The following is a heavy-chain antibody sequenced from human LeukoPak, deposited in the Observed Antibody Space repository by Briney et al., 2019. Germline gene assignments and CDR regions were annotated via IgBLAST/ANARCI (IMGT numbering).Heavy chain of an antibody. J-gene: IGHJ4*02. CDR2: IYYSGST. CDR1: GGSISSSSYY. D-gene: IGHD3-22*01. CDR3: ARQRQNYYDSNYYFDY. V-gene: IGHV4-39*01. Sequence: SETLSLTCTVSGGSISSSSYYWGWLRQPPRKGLEWIGSIYYSGSTYYNPSLKSRVTISVDTSKNQFSLKLSSVTAADTAVYYCARQRQNYYDSNYYFDYWGQGTLVTVSS.